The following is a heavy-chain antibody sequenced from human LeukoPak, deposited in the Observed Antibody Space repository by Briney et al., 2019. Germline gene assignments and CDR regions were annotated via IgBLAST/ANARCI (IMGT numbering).Heavy chain of an antibody. J-gene: IGHJ4*02. CDR1: GYSFANYW. V-gene: IGHV5-51*01. CDR3: ARKTEYDAQASD. CDR2: IYPGDSDT. D-gene: IGHD3-3*01. Sequence: PGEALKISCKVSGYSFANYWIGWVRQMPGKGRGWRGIIYPGDSDTRYSPSFQGQVTISADKSISPAYLQWSSVNASDTAMYYCARKTEYDAQASDWGKGTLVTVSS.